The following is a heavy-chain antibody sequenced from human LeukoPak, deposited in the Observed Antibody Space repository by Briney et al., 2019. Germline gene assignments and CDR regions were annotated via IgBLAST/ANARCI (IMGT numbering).Heavy chain of an antibody. J-gene: IGHJ3*02. V-gene: IGHV4-34*01. D-gene: IGHD2-15*01. CDR1: GGSFSGYY. CDR3: ARHSFPNCSGGSCYSFDI. CDR2: INHSGST. Sequence: PSETLSLTCAVYGGSFSGYYWSWIRQPPGKGLEWIGEINHSGSTNYNPSLKSRVTISVDTSKNQFSLKLSSVTAADTAVYYCARHSFPNCSGGSCYSFDIWGQGTMVTVSS.